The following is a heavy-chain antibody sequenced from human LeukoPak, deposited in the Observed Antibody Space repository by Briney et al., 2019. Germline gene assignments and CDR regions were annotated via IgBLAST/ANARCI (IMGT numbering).Heavy chain of an antibody. V-gene: IGHV3-30-3*01. CDR2: ISYDGSNK. CDR1: GFTFSSYA. D-gene: IGHD2-2*01. J-gene: IGHJ3*02. Sequence: GGSLRLSCAASGFTFSSYAMHWVRQAPGKGLEWVAVISYDGSNKYYADSVKGRFTISRDNSKNTLYLQMNSLRAEDTAVYYCARGRRGYCSSTSCYLDAFDIWGQGTMVTVSS. CDR3: ARGRRGYCSSTSCYLDAFDI.